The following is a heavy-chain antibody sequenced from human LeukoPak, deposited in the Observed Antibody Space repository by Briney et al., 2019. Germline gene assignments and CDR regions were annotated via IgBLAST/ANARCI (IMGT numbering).Heavy chain of an antibody. CDR1: GFTFGDYA. CDR3: TRDSSSTSLLFDY. V-gene: IGHV3-49*03. J-gene: IGHJ4*02. CDR2: IRSKAYGGTT. Sequence: GGSLRLSCTASGFTFGDYAMSWFRQAPGKGLEWVGVIRSKAYGGTTEYAASVKGRFTISRDDSKSIAYLQMNSLKTEDTAVYYCTRDSSSTSLLFDYWGQGTLVTVSS. D-gene: IGHD2-2*01.